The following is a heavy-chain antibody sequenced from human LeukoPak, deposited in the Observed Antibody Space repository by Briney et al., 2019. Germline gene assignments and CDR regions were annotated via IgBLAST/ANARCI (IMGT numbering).Heavy chain of an antibody. CDR3: ARGSRGSIYGNFDY. J-gene: IGHJ4*02. Sequence: PGGSLRLSCAASGFTFSSYSMNWVRQAPGKGLEWVSYISSSSSTIYYADSVKGRFTISRDNAKNSLYLQMNSLRAEDTAVYYCARGSRGSIYGNFDYWGLGTLVTVSS. V-gene: IGHV3-48*01. D-gene: IGHD5-18*01. CDR1: GFTFSSYS. CDR2: ISSSSSTI.